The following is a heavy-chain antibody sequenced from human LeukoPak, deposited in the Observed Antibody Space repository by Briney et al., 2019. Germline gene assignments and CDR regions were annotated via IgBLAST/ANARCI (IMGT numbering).Heavy chain of an antibody. CDR3: VRLKGGWLGDKPYDY. CDR1: GFTFSDYY. Sequence: GGSLRLSCAASGFTFSDYYMSWIRQTQRKGLEWLAYISSSGSSIDYADSVKCPFTVSRDNAKNSLFLQMNSLTAEDTAIYYCVRLKGGWLGDKPYDYLGQGTLVTVSS. J-gene: IGHJ4*02. V-gene: IGHV3-11*01. CDR2: ISSSGSSI. D-gene: IGHD5-24*01.